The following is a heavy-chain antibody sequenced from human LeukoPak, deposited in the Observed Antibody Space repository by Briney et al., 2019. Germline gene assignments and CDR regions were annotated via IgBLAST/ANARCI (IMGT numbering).Heavy chain of an antibody. V-gene: IGHV3-30-3*01. J-gene: IGHJ5*02. Sequence: PGGSLRLSCAAFGFTFSRYAIHWVRQAPGKGLEWVAVISYDGSNKYYADSVKGRFTISRDNSKNTLYLQMNSLRAEDTAVYYCARDPTFFLAAADPPYNWFDPWGQGTLVTVSS. CDR1: GFTFSRYA. CDR3: ARDPTFFLAAADPPYNWFDP. D-gene: IGHD6-13*01. CDR2: ISYDGSNK.